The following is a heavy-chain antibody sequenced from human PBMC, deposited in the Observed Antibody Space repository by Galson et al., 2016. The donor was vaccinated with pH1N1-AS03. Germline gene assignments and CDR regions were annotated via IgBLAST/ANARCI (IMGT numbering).Heavy chain of an antibody. J-gene: IGHJ5*02. V-gene: IGHV3-7*01. D-gene: IGHD2-2*01. CDR2: IKVDGSEK. Sequence: SLRLSCAASGFTFSSYWMSWVRQAPGKGLEWVANIKVDGSEKYYVDSVKGRFIISRDNTKNSLYLQVNSLRADDTAVYYCAKDRVSSTSYRFDPWGQGTLVIVSS. CDR1: GFTFSSYW. CDR3: AKDRVSSTSYRFDP.